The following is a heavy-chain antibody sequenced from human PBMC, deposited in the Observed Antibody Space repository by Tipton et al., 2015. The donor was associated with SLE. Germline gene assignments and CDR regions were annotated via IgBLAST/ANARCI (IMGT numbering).Heavy chain of an antibody. CDR3: TRDQITMLRGVTGYYRYMDV. Sequence: GSLRLSCAASGFTFDDYAMHWVRQAPGKGLVWVSRINSDGISPTYADSVKGRFTVSRDNAKNTLYLQMNSLRAEDTAVYYCTRDQITMLRGVTGYYRYMDVWGKGTTVTVSS. V-gene: IGHV3-74*01. CDR2: INSDGISP. D-gene: IGHD3-10*01. CDR1: GFTFDDYA. J-gene: IGHJ6*03.